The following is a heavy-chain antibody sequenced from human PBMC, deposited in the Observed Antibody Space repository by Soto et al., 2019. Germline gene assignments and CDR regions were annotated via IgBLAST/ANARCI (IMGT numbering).Heavy chain of an antibody. Sequence: GSLRLSSATSGFTFSDYSMNWVRQAPGKGLEWLSYISSQTSRVYYADSVKGRFIISRDNAKNSLYLQMNSLRDEDTAVYYCARDLGYYDSTGYFDSWGQGTLVTVSS. V-gene: IGHV3-48*02. CDR3: ARDLGYYDSTGYFDS. D-gene: IGHD3-22*01. J-gene: IGHJ4*02. CDR2: ISSQTSRV. CDR1: GFTFSDYS.